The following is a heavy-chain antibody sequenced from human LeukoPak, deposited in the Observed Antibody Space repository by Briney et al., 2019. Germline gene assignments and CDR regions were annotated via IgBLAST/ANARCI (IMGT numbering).Heavy chain of an antibody. CDR1: GGSISSNY. CDR3: ARRSGTYHAFDI. J-gene: IGHJ3*02. CDR2: FYYTGST. D-gene: IGHD1-26*01. Sequence: SETLSLTCTVSGGSISSNYWGWIRQPPGRGLEGIGSFYYTGSTFYSPSLKSRVTISVDTSKNQFSLKLSSVTAADTAVYYCARRSGTYHAFDIWGQGTMVTVSS. V-gene: IGHV4-39*01.